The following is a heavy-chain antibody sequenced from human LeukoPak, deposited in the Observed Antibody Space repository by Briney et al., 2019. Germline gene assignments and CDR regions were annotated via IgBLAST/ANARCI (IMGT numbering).Heavy chain of an antibody. V-gene: IGHV1-18*01. CDR2: ISAYNGNT. CDR1: GYTFSSHG. D-gene: IGHD4-23*01. Sequence: ASVKVSCKASGYTFSSHGISWVRQAPGQGLEWMGWISAYNGNTNYAQMLQGRVTMTTDTSTSTAYMELGSLRSDDAAVYYCARDRNGGNSDYWGQGTLVTVSS. J-gene: IGHJ4*02. CDR3: ARDRNGGNSDY.